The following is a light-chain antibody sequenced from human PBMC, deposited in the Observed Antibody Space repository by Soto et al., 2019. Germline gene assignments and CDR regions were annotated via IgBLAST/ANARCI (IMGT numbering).Light chain of an antibody. CDR2: DAS. J-gene: IGKJ4*01. V-gene: IGKV3-11*01. CDR1: QSVSSY. Sequence: EIVLTQSPATLSLSPGERATLCCRASQSVSSYLAWYQQKPGQAPRLLIYDASNRATGIPARFSGSGSGTDFTLTISSLEPEDFAVYYCQQYGSSPPLTFGGGTKVDIK. CDR3: QQYGSSPPLT.